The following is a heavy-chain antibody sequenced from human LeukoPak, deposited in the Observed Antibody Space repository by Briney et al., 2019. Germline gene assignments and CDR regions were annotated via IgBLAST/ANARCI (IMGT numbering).Heavy chain of an antibody. Sequence: PGRSLRLSCAASGFTFSSYAMHWVRQAPGKGLEWVAVISYDGSNKYYADSVKGRFTISRDNSKNTLYLQMNSLGAEDTAVYYCARATLEGWYQIDYWGQGTLVTVSS. V-gene: IGHV3-30*01. J-gene: IGHJ4*02. D-gene: IGHD1-1*01. CDR1: GFTFSSYA. CDR2: ISYDGSNK. CDR3: ARATLEGWYQIDY.